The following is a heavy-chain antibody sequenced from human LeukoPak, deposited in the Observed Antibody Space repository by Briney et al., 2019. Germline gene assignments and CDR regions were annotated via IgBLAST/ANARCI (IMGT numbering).Heavy chain of an antibody. V-gene: IGHV3-73*01. CDR1: GSTFSGSA. CDR2: IRSKANSYAT. CDR3: TVPFRYSSSWYYV. J-gene: IGHJ4*02. Sequence: PGGSLRLSCAASGSTFSGSAMHWVRQASGRGLEWVGRIRSKANSYATAYAASVKGRFTISRDDSKNTAYLQMNSLKTEDTAVYYCTVPFRYSSSWYYVWGQGTLVTVSS. D-gene: IGHD6-13*01.